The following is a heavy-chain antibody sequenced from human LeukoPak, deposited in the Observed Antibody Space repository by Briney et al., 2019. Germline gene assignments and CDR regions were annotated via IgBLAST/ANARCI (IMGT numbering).Heavy chain of an antibody. CDR2: IYYDGSTK. D-gene: IGHD2-21*02. V-gene: IGHV3-30*18. J-gene: IGHJ6*02. CDR1: GFTFSSYG. Sequence: PAGSLRLSCAASGFTFSSYGMHWVRQAPGKGLEWVAVIYYDGSTKYYADSVKGRFTISRDNSKNTLYLQMNSLRAEDTAVYYCAKEGTVVTAIPSYYYYYGMDVWGQGTTVTVSS. CDR3: AKEGTVVTAIPSYYYYYGMDV.